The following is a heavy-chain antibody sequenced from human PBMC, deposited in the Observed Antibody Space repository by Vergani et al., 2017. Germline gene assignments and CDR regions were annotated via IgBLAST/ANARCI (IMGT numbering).Heavy chain of an antibody. V-gene: IGHV3-9*01. CDR2: ISWNSGSI. CDR3: AKDRGGSYYYFDY. D-gene: IGHD1-26*01. CDR1: GFTFDDYA. J-gene: IGHJ4*02. Sequence: EVQLVESGGGLVQPGRSLRLSCAASGFTFDDYAMHWVRQAPGTGLEWVSGISWNSGSIGYADSVKGRFTISRDNAKNSLYLQMNSLRAEDTALYYCAKDRGGSYYYFDYWGQGTLVTVSS.